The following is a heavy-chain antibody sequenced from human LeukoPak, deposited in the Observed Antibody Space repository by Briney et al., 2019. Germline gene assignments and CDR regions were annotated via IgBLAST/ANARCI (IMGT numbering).Heavy chain of an antibody. CDR1: GGSISSGGYY. J-gene: IGHJ4*02. CDR3: ARDSITIFGVAPDY. Sequence: PSETLSLTCTVSGGSISSGGYYWSWIRQHPGKGLEWIGYIYYSGSTYYNPSLKSRVTISVDTSKNLFSLKLSSVTAADTAVYYCARDSITIFGVAPDYWGQGTLVTVSS. CDR2: IYYSGST. D-gene: IGHD3-3*01. V-gene: IGHV4-31*03.